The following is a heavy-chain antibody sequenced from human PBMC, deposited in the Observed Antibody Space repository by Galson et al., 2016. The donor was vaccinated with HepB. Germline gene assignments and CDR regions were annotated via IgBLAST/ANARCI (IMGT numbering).Heavy chain of an antibody. CDR1: GGSISSGGYY. CDR3: TSGLVRGVISF. J-gene: IGHJ4*01. D-gene: IGHD3-10*01. CDR2: IFYSGSS. Sequence: TLSLTCSVSGGSISSGGYYWSWIRQHPGKGLEWIGYIFYSGSSYYNPSLKSRVTISVDTSKNQFSLKLSSVTAADTAVYHCTSGLVRGVISFWGHGFLVSVSS. V-gene: IGHV4-31*03.